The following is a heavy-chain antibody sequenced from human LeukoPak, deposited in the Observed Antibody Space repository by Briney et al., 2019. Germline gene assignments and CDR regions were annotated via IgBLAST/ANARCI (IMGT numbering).Heavy chain of an antibody. Sequence: PGGSLRLSCAASGFTFSSYEMNWVRQAPGKGLEWVSYISSSGSTIYYADSVKGRFTISRDNAKNSLYLQMNSLRAEDTAVYYCARKRKSQQQLASYYYYYYMDVWGKGTTVTVSS. CDR3: ARKRKSQQQLASYYYYYYMDV. V-gene: IGHV3-48*03. CDR2: ISSSGSTI. D-gene: IGHD6-13*01. CDR1: GFTFSSYE. J-gene: IGHJ6*03.